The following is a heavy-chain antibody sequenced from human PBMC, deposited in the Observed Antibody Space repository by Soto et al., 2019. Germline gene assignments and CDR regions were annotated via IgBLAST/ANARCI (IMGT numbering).Heavy chain of an antibody. V-gene: IGHV1-2*04. Sequence: ASVKVSCKASGYTFTGYYMHWVRQAPGQGLERMGWINPNSGGTNYAQKFQGWVTMTRDTSISTAYMELSRLRSDDTAVYYCARDPSGVFYDSIWGSYRYTITDAFDIWGQGTMVTVSS. CDR1: GYTFTGYY. J-gene: IGHJ3*02. CDR3: ARDPSGVFYDSIWGSYRYTITDAFDI. CDR2: INPNSGGT. D-gene: IGHD3-16*02.